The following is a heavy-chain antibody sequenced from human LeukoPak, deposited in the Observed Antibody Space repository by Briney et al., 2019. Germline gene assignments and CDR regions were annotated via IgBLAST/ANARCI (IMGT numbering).Heavy chain of an antibody. D-gene: IGHD3-10*02. V-gene: IGHV3-64*01. CDR1: GFTFSSYA. J-gene: IGHJ4*02. CDR3: ARSRMFGELLWRTTFDY. Sequence: GGSLRLSCAASGFTFSSYAMHWVRQAPGKGLEYVSAISSNGGSTYYANSVKGRFTISRDNSKNTLYLQMGSLRAEDMAVYYCARSRMFGELLWRTTFDYWGQGTLVTVSS. CDR2: ISSNGGST.